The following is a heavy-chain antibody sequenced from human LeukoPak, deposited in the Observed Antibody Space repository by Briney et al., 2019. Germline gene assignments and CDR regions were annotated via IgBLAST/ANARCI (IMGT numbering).Heavy chain of an antibody. Sequence: GGSLRLSCAASGFTVRTNYMSWVRQAPGKGQEWVSLIHDDGSTYYTDSVKGRFTISRDNSKNTLYLQMNSLRAEDTAVYYCAREENHIVTTSYYFDHWGQGTLVTVSS. CDR1: GFTVRTNY. D-gene: IGHD5-12*01. CDR2: IHDDGST. V-gene: IGHV3-53*01. CDR3: AREENHIVTTSYYFDH. J-gene: IGHJ4*02.